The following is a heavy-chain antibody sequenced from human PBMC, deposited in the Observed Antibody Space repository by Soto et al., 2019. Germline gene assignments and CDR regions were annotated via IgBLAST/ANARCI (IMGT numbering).Heavy chain of an antibody. Sequence: QVQLVESGGGVVQPGRSLRLSCAASGFTFSSYGMHWVRQAPGKGLEWVAVIWYDGSNKYYADSVKGRFTISRDNSKNTRYLQMNSLRAEDTAVYYCARGGLRLGELSLLNYWGQGTLVTVSS. V-gene: IGHV3-33*01. CDR2: IWYDGSNK. D-gene: IGHD3-16*02. CDR3: ARGGLRLGELSLLNY. CDR1: GFTFSSYG. J-gene: IGHJ4*02.